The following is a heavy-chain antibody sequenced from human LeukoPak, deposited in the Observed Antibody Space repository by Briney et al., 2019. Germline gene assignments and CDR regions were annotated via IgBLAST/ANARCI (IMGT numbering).Heavy chain of an antibody. J-gene: IGHJ4*02. CDR1: GFTFSEYS. Sequence: GGSLRLSCAASGFTFSEYSMNWVRQAPGKGLEWVSFISTSSSHIYYGDSVKGRFTISRDNARNSVSLQMNSLRAEDTAVYHCARQVSGYGSGSFYFDYWGQGMLVTVSS. CDR2: ISTSSSHI. D-gene: IGHD3-10*01. V-gene: IGHV3-21*01. CDR3: ARQVSGYGSGSFYFDY.